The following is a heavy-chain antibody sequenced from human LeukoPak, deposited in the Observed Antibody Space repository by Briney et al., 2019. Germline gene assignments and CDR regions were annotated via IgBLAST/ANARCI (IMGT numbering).Heavy chain of an antibody. Sequence: GGSLRLSCAASDFTFSDAWMNWVRQAPGKGLEWVGRIKSNNEGGTTDYVAPVKGRFTISRDDSKNTVYLQMNSLKIEDTAVYYCTTDPWHGLDVWGQGTTVTVSS. J-gene: IGHJ6*02. CDR2: IKSNNEGGTT. CDR1: DFTFSDAW. D-gene: IGHD5-12*01. CDR3: TTDPWHGLDV. V-gene: IGHV3-15*07.